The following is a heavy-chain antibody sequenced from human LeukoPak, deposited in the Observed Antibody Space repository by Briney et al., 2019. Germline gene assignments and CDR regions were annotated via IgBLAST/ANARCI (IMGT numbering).Heavy chain of an antibody. CDR1: GFHFNAYG. Sequence: PGGSLELSFSASGFHFNAYGMHWVRPAPGEGLGGVAIIWYDGGNKYYADSVKGRFTISRDDSKNTLHLQMNNLRAEDAAVYYCAKVRVTYCVTTTCYGDFDFWGQGTLVTVAS. V-gene: IGHV3-33*06. D-gene: IGHD2-2*01. CDR3: AKVRVTYCVTTTCYGDFDF. J-gene: IGHJ4*02. CDR2: IWYDGGNK.